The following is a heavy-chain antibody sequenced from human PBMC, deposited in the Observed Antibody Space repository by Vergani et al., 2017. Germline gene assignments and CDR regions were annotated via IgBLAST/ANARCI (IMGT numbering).Heavy chain of an antibody. D-gene: IGHD1-26*01. CDR1: GFTFSDYY. J-gene: IGHJ4*02. Sequence: QVQLVESGGGLVKPGGSLRLSCAASGFTFSDYYMSWIRQAPGKGLEWVSCISSSSSYTNYADSVKGRFTISRDNAKNSLYLQMNSLRAEDTAVYYCARAGTSGSYYPPDYWGQGTLVTVSS. CDR3: ARAGTSGSYYPPDY. V-gene: IGHV3-11*05. CDR2: ISSSSSYT.